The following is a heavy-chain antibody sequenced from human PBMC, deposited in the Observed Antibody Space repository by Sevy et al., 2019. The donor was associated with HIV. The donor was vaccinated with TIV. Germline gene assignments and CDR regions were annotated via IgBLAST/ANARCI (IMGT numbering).Heavy chain of an antibody. CDR1: GGSISSSSYY. CDR3: ARQGRVPAAYRIFGFDY. V-gene: IGHV4-39*01. D-gene: IGHD2-2*01. J-gene: IGHJ4*02. Sequence: SETLSLTCTVSGGSISSSSYYWGWIRQPPGKGLEWIGSIYYSGSTYYSPSLMSRVTISVDTSKNQFSLKLRSVTAADTAVSYCARQGRVPAAYRIFGFDYWGQRTLVTVSS. CDR2: IYYSGST.